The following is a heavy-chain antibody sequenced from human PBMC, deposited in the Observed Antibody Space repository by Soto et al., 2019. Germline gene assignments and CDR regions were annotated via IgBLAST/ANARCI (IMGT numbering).Heavy chain of an antibody. CDR3: ARVSSGSYAFDI. V-gene: IGHV1-2*02. J-gene: IGHJ3*02. CDR1: GYTFTGYY. CDR2: INPNSGGT. Sequence: ASVKVSCKASGYTFTGYYMHWVRQAPGQGLEWMGWINPNSGGTNYAQKFQGRVTMTRDTSISTAYMELSRLRSDDSAVYYCARVSSGSYAFDIWGQGTMVTVSS. D-gene: IGHD1-26*01.